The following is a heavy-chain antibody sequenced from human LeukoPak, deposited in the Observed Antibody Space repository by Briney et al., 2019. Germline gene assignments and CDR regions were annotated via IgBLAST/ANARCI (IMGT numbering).Heavy chain of an antibody. CDR3: ASLSYYDLSGYFY. CDR2: INPNNGGT. J-gene: IGHJ4*02. Sequence: LVASVKVSCKASGYPFIGNYIYWVRQAPGQGLEWMGWINPNNGGTQYSQKFQGRVTLTRDTSITTGYMELSGLTSDDTAVYYCASLSYYDLSGYFYWGQGTLVTVSS. D-gene: IGHD3-22*01. CDR1: GYPFIGNY. V-gene: IGHV1-2*02.